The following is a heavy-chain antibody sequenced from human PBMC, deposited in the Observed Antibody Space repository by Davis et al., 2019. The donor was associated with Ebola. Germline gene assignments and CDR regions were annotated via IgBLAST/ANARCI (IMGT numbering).Heavy chain of an antibody. V-gene: IGHV3-53*01. D-gene: IGHD3-16*02. CDR1: GFTVSSNY. J-gene: IGHJ4*02. Sequence: GESLKISCAASGFTVSSNYMSWVRQAPGKGLEWVSVIYSGGSTYYADSVKGRFTISRDNSKNTLYLQMNSLRAEDTAVYYCTRESTVLGELSLYFDYWGQGTLVTVSS. CDR2: IYSGGST. CDR3: TRESTVLGELSLYFDY.